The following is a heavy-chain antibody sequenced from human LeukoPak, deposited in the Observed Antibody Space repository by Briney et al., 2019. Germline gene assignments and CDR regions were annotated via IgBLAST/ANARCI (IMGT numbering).Heavy chain of an antibody. CDR3: AILGRSSYYYFDY. Sequence: SETLSLTCTVSGGSISSSSYYWGWIRQPPGTGLEWIGSIYYSGSTYYNPSLKSRVTISVDTSKNQFSLKLSSVTAADTAVYYCAILGRSSYYYFDYWGQGTLVTVSS. D-gene: IGHD2-15*01. J-gene: IGHJ4*02. CDR2: IYYSGST. V-gene: IGHV4-39*01. CDR1: GGSISSSSYY.